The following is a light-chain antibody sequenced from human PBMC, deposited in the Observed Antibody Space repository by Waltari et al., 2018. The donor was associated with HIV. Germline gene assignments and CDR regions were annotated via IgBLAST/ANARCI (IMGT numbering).Light chain of an antibody. CDR2: EVS. V-gene: IGLV2-14*01. J-gene: IGLJ1*01. Sequence: QSALTQPASVSGSPGQSITISCTGTSSDVGGYNYVSWYQQHPGKAPKLMIYEVSNRPSGGFNRFSGSKSGNTASLTISGLQAEDEADYYCSSYTSSSTRVFGTGTKVTVL. CDR3: SSYTSSSTRV. CDR1: SSDVGGYNY.